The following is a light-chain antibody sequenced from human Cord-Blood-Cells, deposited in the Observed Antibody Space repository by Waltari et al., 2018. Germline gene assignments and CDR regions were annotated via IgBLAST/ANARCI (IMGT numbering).Light chain of an antibody. V-gene: IGLV2-14*01. CDR2: DVS. J-gene: IGLJ3*02. Sequence: QSALTQPASVSGSPGQSITISCTGTSSDVGGYNYVSWYQQHPGKAPKLVIYDVSKRPCAASQRYSGSKSANAASLPICGLEAEEEADYYGSSYTGSSAVVFGGGTKLTVL. CDR3: SSYTGSSAVV. CDR1: SSDVGGYNY.